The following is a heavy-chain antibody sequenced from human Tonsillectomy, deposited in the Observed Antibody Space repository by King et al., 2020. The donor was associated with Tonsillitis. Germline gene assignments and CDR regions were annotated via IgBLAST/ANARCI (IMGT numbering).Heavy chain of an antibody. Sequence: QLVQSGAEVKKPGESLKIFCKGSGYSFTSYWIGWVRQMPGKGLEWMGILYPGDSDTRYSPSFQGQGTFSADKSISTAYLQWSSLKASDTAMYYCARPAGYCSSTSAGCYFEYWGQGTLVTVSS. V-gene: IGHV5-51*01. CDR1: GYSFTSYW. CDR3: ARPAGYCSSTSAGCYFEY. J-gene: IGHJ4*02. CDR2: LYPGDSDT. D-gene: IGHD2-2*01.